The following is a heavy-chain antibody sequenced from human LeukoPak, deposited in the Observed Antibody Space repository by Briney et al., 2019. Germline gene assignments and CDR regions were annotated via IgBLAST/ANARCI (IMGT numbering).Heavy chain of an antibody. CDR1: GYTFTGYY. CDR2: INPNSGGT. CDR3: ARGRDTVTTVIDY. J-gene: IGHJ4*02. Sequence: ASVKVSCKASGYTFTGYYMHWVRQAPGQGLGWMGWINPNSGGTNYAQKFQGRVTMTRDTFISTAHMELSRLRSDDTAVYYCARGRDTVTTVIDYWGQGTLVTVSS. D-gene: IGHD4-17*01. V-gene: IGHV1-2*02.